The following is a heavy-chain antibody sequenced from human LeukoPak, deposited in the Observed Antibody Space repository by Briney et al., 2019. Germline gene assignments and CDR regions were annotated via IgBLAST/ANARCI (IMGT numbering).Heavy chain of an antibody. CDR2: ISSSGSTI. J-gene: IGHJ4*02. CDR3: AKRSCGGGSCNFDY. D-gene: IGHD2-15*01. CDR1: GFTFSDYY. V-gene: IGHV3-11*01. Sequence: GGSLRLSCAASGFTFSDYYMSWIRQAPGKGLEWVSYISSSGSTIYYADSVKGRFTISRDNSKNTLYLQMNSLGAEDTAVYYCAKRSCGGGSCNFDYWGQGTLVTVSS.